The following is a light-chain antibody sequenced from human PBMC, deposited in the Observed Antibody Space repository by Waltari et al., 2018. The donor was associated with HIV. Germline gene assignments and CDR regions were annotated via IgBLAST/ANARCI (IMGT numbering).Light chain of an antibody. CDR1: RTVLYNRNY. CDR3: QQYYTLRST. V-gene: IGKV4-1*01. Sequence: DIVMTQSPDSLAVSLGARATVTCTSSRTVLYNRNYLAWVQQKPGQAAKVLIYWASTRAFGVPDRFSGSGSGTDFSLTISRVQADDVAIYYCQQYYTLRSTFGGGTKIEI. CDR2: WAS. J-gene: IGKJ4*01.